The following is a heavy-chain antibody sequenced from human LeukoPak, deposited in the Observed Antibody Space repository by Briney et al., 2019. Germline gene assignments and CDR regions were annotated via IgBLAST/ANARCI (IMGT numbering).Heavy chain of an antibody. J-gene: IGHJ4*02. V-gene: IGHV4-61*08. CDR1: GGSISSGGYY. D-gene: IGHD3-9*01. CDR3: ARHRGDNYDILTGYWTEPFDY. Sequence: SQTLSLTCTVSGGSISSGGYYWSWIRQPPGKGLEWIGYIYYSGSTNYNPSLKSRVTISVDTSKNQFSLKLSSVTAADTAVYYCARHRGDNYDILTGYWTEPFDYWGQGTLATVSS. CDR2: IYYSGST.